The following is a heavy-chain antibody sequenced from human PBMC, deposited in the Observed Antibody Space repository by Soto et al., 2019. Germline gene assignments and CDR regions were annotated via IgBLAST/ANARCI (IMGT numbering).Heavy chain of an antibody. CDR3: ARVTIWEGLSVDAY. Sequence: ASVKVSCKASCYTFTSYGISWVRQAPGQGLEWMGWISAYNGNTNYAQKLQGRVTMTTDTSTSTAYMELRSLRSDDTAVYYCARVTIWEGLSVDAYWGQGTRVTVPS. J-gene: IGHJ4*02. CDR2: ISAYNGNT. CDR1: CYTFTSYG. D-gene: IGHD3-3*01. V-gene: IGHV1-18*01.